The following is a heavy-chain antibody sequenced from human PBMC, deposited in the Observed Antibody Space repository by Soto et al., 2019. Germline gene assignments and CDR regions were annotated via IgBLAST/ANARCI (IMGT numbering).Heavy chain of an antibody. CDR2: IDPRGGDT. D-gene: IGHD2-2*01. CDR3: ARHCSINCFDWIDP. CDR1: GYTFTKYY. J-gene: IGHJ5*02. Sequence: QVQLVQSGAEVKKPGASVKISCRASGYTFTKYYLHWVRQAPGQGLEWMGVIDPRGGDTTYAEKFQGRVTMSRDTATSTVYLDLSSLRPEDTAIYFCARHCSINCFDWIDPWGQGTLVIVSS. V-gene: IGHV1-46*03.